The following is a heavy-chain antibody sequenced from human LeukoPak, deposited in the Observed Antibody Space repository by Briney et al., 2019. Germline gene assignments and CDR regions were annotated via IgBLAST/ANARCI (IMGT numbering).Heavy chain of an antibody. V-gene: IGHV4-4*02. Sequence: KPSGTLSLTCAVSGGSVSSTNWWTWFRQPPGKGLGWIGEVHLDGRTNYNPSLTGRLTMSVDLYENHISLKLTSVTAADTAVYYCAREGGFYRPLDYSGQGTLVTVSS. CDR2: VHLDGRT. J-gene: IGHJ4*02. D-gene: IGHD3-3*01. CDR1: GGSVSSTNW. CDR3: AREGGFYRPLDY.